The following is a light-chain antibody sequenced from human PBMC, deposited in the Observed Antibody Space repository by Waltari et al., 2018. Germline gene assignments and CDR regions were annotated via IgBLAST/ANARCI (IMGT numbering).Light chain of an antibody. V-gene: IGKV4-1*01. CDR3: QQYYSTPWT. Sequence: SVLYSSKNKNYLAWYQQKPGQPPKLLIYWASTRESGVPDRFSGSGSGTDFTLTISSLQAEDVAVYYCQQYYSTPWTFGQGTKVEIK. CDR1: SVLYSSKNKNY. CDR2: WAS. J-gene: IGKJ1*01.